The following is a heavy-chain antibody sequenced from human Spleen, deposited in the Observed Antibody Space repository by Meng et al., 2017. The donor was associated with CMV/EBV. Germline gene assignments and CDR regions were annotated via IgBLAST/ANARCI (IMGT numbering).Heavy chain of an antibody. Sequence: GESLKISCAASGFTFSSYAMHWVRQAPGKGLEWVAVISYDGSNKYYADSVKGRFTISRDNSKNTLYLQMNSLRAEDTAEYYCARDWGVMITFGGVMGYWGQGTLVTVSS. CDR2: ISYDGSNK. V-gene: IGHV3-30*04. CDR3: ARDWGVMITFGGVMGY. D-gene: IGHD3-16*01. J-gene: IGHJ4*02. CDR1: GFTFSSYA.